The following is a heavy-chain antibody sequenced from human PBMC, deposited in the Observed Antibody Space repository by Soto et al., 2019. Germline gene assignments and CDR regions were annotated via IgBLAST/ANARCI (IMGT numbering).Heavy chain of an antibody. Sequence: QVQLVQSGAEVKKPGSSVKVSCKASGGTFSSYAISWLRQAPGQGLEWMGGIIPIFGTANYAQKFQGRVTLTADKSTSTAYMELSSVRSEDTAVYYCARAPGITGEYGPSPLYNWFDPWGQGSLVTFSS. CDR3: ARAPGITGEYGPSPLYNWFDP. CDR1: GGTFSSYA. D-gene: IGHD1-20*01. CDR2: IIPIFGTA. J-gene: IGHJ5*02. V-gene: IGHV1-69*06.